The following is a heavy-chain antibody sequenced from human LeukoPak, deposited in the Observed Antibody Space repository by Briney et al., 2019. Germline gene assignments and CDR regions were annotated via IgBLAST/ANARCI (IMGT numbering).Heavy chain of an antibody. V-gene: IGHV3-30-3*01. Sequence: GGSLRLSCAASGLTFSSYAMHWVRQAPGKGLEWVAVISYDGSNKYYADSVKGRFTISRDNSKNTLYLQMNSLRAEDTAMYYCASSPPVHWGQGTLVTVSS. CDR1: GLTFSSYA. CDR3: ASSPPVH. J-gene: IGHJ4*02. D-gene: IGHD6-6*01. CDR2: ISYDGSNK.